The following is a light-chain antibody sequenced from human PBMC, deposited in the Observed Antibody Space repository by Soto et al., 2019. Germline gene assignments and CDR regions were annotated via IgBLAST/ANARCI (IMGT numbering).Light chain of an antibody. Sequence: EIVLTQSPGTLSLSPGERATLSCRASQSVSSSYLAWYQQKPGQAPRLLIYGASSSATGIPDRFSGSGSGTDFTLTISILEPEDFAVYYCQQYGSSPTFGQGPKVDIK. CDR3: QQYGSSPT. CDR1: QSVSSSY. J-gene: IGKJ1*01. CDR2: GAS. V-gene: IGKV3-20*01.